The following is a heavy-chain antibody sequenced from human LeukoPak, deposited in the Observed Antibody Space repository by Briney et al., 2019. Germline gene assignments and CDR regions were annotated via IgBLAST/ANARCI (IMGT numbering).Heavy chain of an antibody. D-gene: IGHD2-2*01. V-gene: IGHV4-4*07. Sequence: SETLSLTCTVSGGSISSYYWSWIRQPAGKGLEWIGRIYTSGSTNYNPSLKSRVTISVDKSKNQFSLKLSSVTAADTAVYYCARMKYCSSTSCYSDWFDPCGQGTLVTVSS. CDR2: IYTSGST. CDR1: GGSISSYY. CDR3: ARMKYCSSTSCYSDWFDP. J-gene: IGHJ5*02.